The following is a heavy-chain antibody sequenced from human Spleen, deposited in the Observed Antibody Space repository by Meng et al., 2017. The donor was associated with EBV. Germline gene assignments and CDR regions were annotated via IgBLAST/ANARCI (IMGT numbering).Heavy chain of an antibody. J-gene: IGHJ4*02. V-gene: IGHV4-61*01. CDR1: GGSVSSGSYY. D-gene: IGHD5-18*01. CDR2: MHYTGIT. CDR3: ARLVYVDTTMVTAIDY. Sequence: QVHLQESGPGLVKPSETLSLTCTGSGGSVSSGSYYWSWIRQPPGKGLEWIGYMHYTGITHYNPSLKSRVTISVDTSKNQFSLKLSSVTAADTAVYYCARLVYVDTTMVTAIDYWGQGTLVTVSS.